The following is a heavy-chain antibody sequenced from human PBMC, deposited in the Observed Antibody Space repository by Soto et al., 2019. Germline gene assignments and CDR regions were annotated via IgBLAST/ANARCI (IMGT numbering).Heavy chain of an antibody. D-gene: IGHD3-10*01. Sequence: QVQLVQSGAEVKKPGSSVKVSCKASGGSFSSYAFSWVRQAPGQGLEWMGGIIPMFDTSNYAQKFQGRVAITADKPTSTSYMEVSSLRSEDTAVYYCARGFKVLRFPFDYWGDGTLVTVSS. V-gene: IGHV1-69*06. CDR1: GGSFSSYA. CDR2: IIPMFDTS. CDR3: ARGFKVLRFPFDY. J-gene: IGHJ4*01.